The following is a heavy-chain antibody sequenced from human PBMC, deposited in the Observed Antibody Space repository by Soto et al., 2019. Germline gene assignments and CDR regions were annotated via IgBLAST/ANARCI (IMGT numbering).Heavy chain of an antibody. D-gene: IGHD6-25*01. Sequence: PWGSLRLSCAASGFTFVSYEINFCRQSPVKGLEWVSYISSGAGTIYYADSVKGRFTISRDNAKDSLYLQMNSLRAEDTAVYYCARDVGSQNYYYYAMDVWGQGTTVTVSS. V-gene: IGHV3-48*03. J-gene: IGHJ6*02. CDR2: ISSGAGTI. CDR1: GFTFVSYE. CDR3: ARDVGSQNYYYYAMDV.